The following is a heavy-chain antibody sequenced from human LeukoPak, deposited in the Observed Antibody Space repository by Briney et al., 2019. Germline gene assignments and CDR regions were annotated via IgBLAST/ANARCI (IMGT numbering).Heavy chain of an antibody. V-gene: IGHV1-24*01. CDR1: GYTLTELS. CDR2: FDPEDGET. J-gene: IGHJ6*03. Sequence: GASVKVSCKVSGYTLTELSMHWVRQAPGKGLEWMGGFDPEDGETIYAQKFQGRVTMTEDTSTDTAYMELSSLRSEDTAVYYCATDQRGTTGTTIYYYYYMDVWGKGTTVTVSS. CDR3: ATDQRGTTGTTIYYYYYMDV. D-gene: IGHD1-1*01.